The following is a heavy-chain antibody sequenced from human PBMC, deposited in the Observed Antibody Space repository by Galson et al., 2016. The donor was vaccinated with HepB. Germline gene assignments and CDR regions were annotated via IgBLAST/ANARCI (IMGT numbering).Heavy chain of an antibody. CDR3: ARKPRVVAARIGNWFDP. CDR2: ISGYNGNT. J-gene: IGHJ5*02. V-gene: IGHV1-18*04. Sequence: SVKVSCKASGYTFSNYGISWVRQAPGQGLEWMGWISGYNGNTNYAQKFQGRLTMTTDTSTSTAYMELRSLISDDTAVYYCARKPRVVAARIGNWFDPWGQGTLVTVSS. CDR1: GYTFSNYG. D-gene: IGHD6-6*01.